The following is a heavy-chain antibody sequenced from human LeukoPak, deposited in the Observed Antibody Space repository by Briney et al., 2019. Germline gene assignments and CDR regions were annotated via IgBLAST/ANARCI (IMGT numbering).Heavy chain of an antibody. D-gene: IGHD2-21*01. V-gene: IGHV3-53*01. J-gene: IGHJ4*02. CDR1: GFTVSTNY. CDR3: ARGRRLGGDYYPIDF. CDR2: IYTGGTT. Sequence: GASLRLSCAASGFTVSTNYVSWVRPAPGKGVEWVSFIYTGGTTYYADSVKGRFTISRDNHKNTVYLQMNSLRAEDTAVYFCARGRRLGGDYYPIDFWGQGTLVTVSS.